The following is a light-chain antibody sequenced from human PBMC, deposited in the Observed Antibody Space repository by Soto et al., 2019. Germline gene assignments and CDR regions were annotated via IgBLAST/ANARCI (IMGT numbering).Light chain of an antibody. Sequence: IHIAQSSWSLSASLVDRVTIPFRASQGIRNDLGWYQQKPGKAPNLLIYAASTLQSGVPSRFSGGGSGTEFTLTISSLQPEDFATYYCQHLNSFPLSFGGGTKWIS. CDR3: QHLNSFPLS. J-gene: IGKJ4*01. CDR1: QGIRND. CDR2: AAS. V-gene: IGKV1-17*01.